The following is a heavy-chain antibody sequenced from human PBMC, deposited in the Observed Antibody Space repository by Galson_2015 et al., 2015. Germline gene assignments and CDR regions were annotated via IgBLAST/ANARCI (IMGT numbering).Heavy chain of an antibody. CDR2: ISYDGSNK. V-gene: IGHV3-30*03. Sequence: SLRLSCAASGFTFSSYSMNWVRQAPGKGLEWVAVISYDGSNKYYADSVKGRFTISRDNSKNTLYLQMNSLRAEDTAVYYCASDRTSRVVTAILDYWGQGTLVTVSS. CDR1: GFTFSSYS. J-gene: IGHJ4*02. D-gene: IGHD2-21*02. CDR3: ASDRTSRVVTAILDY.